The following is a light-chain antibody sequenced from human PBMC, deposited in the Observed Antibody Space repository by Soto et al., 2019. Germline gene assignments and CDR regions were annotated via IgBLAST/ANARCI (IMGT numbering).Light chain of an antibody. CDR2: GAS. Sequence: EIVMTQSPATLSVSPGERATLSCRASQSVSSNLAWYQQKPGQAPRLLIYGASIRATGIPARFSGSGSGTEFTLTISSLQSEDFAVYHCQQYNNWPITFGQGTRLEIK. J-gene: IGKJ5*01. V-gene: IGKV3-15*01. CDR3: QQYNNWPIT. CDR1: QSVSSN.